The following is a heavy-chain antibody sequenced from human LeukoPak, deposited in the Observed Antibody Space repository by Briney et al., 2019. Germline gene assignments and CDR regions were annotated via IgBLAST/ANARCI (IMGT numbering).Heavy chain of an antibody. CDR3: ARVGMITFGGVIEKYNWFDP. D-gene: IGHD3-16*02. J-gene: IGHJ5*02. Sequence: TPETLSPTCTVAGGSISSYYWSWIRQPPGKGLGWVGSIFYSGSTNYNPSFKSRVTISVDTSKNQFSLKLSSVTAADTAVYYCARVGMITFGGVIEKYNWFDPWGQGTLVTVSS. CDR2: IFYSGST. V-gene: IGHV4-59*01. CDR1: GGSISSYY.